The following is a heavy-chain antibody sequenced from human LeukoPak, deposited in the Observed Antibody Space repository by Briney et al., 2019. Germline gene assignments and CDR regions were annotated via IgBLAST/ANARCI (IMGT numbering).Heavy chain of an antibody. J-gene: IGHJ5*02. CDR2: IYYSGST. CDR3: ARDGGSPNWFDP. Sequence: SETLSLTCTVSGGSISSYYWSWIRQPPGKGLEWIGYIYYSGSTYYKPSLKSRVTISVDTSKNQFSLKLSSVTAADTAVYYCARDGGSPNWFDPWGQGTLVTVSS. D-gene: IGHD1-26*01. CDR1: GGSISSYY. V-gene: IGHV4-59*01.